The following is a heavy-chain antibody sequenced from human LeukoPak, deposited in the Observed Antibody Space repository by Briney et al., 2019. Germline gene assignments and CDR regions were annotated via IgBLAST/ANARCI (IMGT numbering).Heavy chain of an antibody. CDR2: IYSGGTT. CDR1: GLTVSSNY. CDR3: AREHVTMIRGLVPRYYYNGMDV. J-gene: IGHJ6*01. V-gene: IGHV3-53*01. Sequence: GGSLRLSCVASGLTVSSNYMSWVRQVPGKGLEWVSVIYSGGTTYYADSVRGRFTISRDNSKNTLHLQMNSLRAEDTALYYCAREHVTMIRGLVPRYYYNGMDVWGQGTTVTVSS. D-gene: IGHD3-10*01.